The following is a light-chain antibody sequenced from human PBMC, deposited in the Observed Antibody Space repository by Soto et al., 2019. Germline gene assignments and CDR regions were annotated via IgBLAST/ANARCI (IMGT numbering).Light chain of an antibody. CDR3: QQGNTWPWT. CDR2: GAS. V-gene: IGKV3D-20*02. Sequence: EDVLTQSPGNLSLSPGERATLSCRVSQSVSNNYLAWYQQKPGQAPRLLIYGASNRATGIPDRFSGSGSGTDFTLTISRLEPEDFAFYYCQQGNTWPWTFGQGTKVDIK. J-gene: IGKJ1*01. CDR1: QSVSNNY.